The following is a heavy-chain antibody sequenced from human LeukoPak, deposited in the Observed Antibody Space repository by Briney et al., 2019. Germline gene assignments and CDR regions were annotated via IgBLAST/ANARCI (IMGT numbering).Heavy chain of an antibody. Sequence: ASVKVSCKASGYTFTRFGISWVRQAPGQGLEWVGTINPRDRSTSYAEKFKGRVTMTSDTSTSTVYMDLSNLRSEDTAVYYCARDRASFENRVSYYYGLDVWGKGTTVTVSS. CDR2: INPRDRST. CDR1: GYTFTRFG. J-gene: IGHJ6*04. D-gene: IGHD2/OR15-2a*01. V-gene: IGHV1-46*01. CDR3: ARDRASFENRVSYYYGLDV.